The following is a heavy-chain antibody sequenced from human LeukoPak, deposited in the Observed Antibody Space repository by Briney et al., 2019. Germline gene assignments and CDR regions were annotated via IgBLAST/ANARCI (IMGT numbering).Heavy chain of an antibody. V-gene: IGHV1-69*13. Sequence: SVKVSCKASGGTFSSYAISWVRQAPGQGLEWMGGIIPIFGTANYAQKFQGRVTITADESTSTAYMELSSLRSEDTAVYYCAIQVRGVISPYFDYWGQGTLVTVSS. D-gene: IGHD3-10*01. J-gene: IGHJ4*02. CDR2: IIPIFGTA. CDR1: GGTFSSYA. CDR3: AIQVRGVISPYFDY.